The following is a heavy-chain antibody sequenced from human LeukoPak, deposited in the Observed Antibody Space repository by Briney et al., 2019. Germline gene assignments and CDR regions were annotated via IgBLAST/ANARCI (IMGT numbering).Heavy chain of an antibody. CDR3: ARRGYDILTGPLYYMDV. V-gene: IGHV4-34*01. D-gene: IGHD3-9*01. CDR1: GGSFSGYY. Sequence: SETLSLTCAVYGGSFSGYYWSWIRQPPGKGLEWIGEINHSGSTNYNPSLKSRVTISVDTSKNQFSLKLSSVTAADTAVYYCARRGYDILTGPLYYMDVWGKGTTVTVSS. J-gene: IGHJ6*03. CDR2: INHSGST.